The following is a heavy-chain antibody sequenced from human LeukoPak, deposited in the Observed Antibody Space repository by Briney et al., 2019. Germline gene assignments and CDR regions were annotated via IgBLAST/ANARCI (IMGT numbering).Heavy chain of an antibody. CDR2: ISGSGGST. CDR1: GFTFSSCA. CDR3: ATKGRIAVAGSNWFDP. Sequence: PGGSLRLSCAASGFTFSSCAMSWVRQAPGKGLEWVSAISGSGGSTYYADSVKGRFTISRDNSKNTLYLQMNSLRAEDTAVYYCATKGRIAVAGSNWFDPWGQGTLVTVSS. D-gene: IGHD6-19*01. V-gene: IGHV3-23*01. J-gene: IGHJ5*02.